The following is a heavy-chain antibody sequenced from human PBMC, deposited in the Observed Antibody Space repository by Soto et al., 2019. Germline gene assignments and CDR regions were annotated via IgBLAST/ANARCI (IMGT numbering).Heavy chain of an antibody. CDR3: ARGVGYYGSGRFYYFDR. D-gene: IGHD3-10*01. CDR1: GFTFSSYS. Sequence: EVQLVESGGGLVQPGGSLRLSCAASGFTFSSYSMNWVRQAPGKGLEWVSYIETVGSPIHDADSVKGRFTISRDNAKNSLYLQISNLRPEDPAVYYCARGVGYYGSGRFYYFDRWGPGTLVTVSS. J-gene: IGHJ5*02. V-gene: IGHV3-48*01. CDR2: IETVGSPI.